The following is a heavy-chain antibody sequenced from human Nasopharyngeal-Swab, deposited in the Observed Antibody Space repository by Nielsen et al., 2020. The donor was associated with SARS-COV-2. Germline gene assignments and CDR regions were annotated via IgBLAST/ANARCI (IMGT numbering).Heavy chain of an antibody. V-gene: IGHV3-30*03. CDR2: ISYDGSNK. CDR3: ARGPWKQWLVLLVASPFDY. D-gene: IGHD6-19*01. Sequence: GEPLKISCAASGFTFSSYGMHWVRQAPGKGLEWVAVISYDGSNKYYADSVKGRFTISRDNSKNTLYLQMNSLRAEDTAVYYCARGPWKQWLVLLVASPFDYWGQGTLVTVSS. J-gene: IGHJ4*02. CDR1: GFTFSSYG.